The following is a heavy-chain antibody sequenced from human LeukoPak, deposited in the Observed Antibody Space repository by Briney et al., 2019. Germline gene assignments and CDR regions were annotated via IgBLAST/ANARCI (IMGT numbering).Heavy chain of an antibody. CDR3: AKALMGYQLLLPTWSLGLDY. D-gene: IGHD2-2*01. V-gene: IGHV3-48*01. CDR1: GYPFSSFS. J-gene: IGHJ4*02. CDR2: ISSTSTTT. Sequence: PGGSLRLSCAASGYPFSSFSMNWVRQAPGKGLEWVSYISSTSTTTYYADSVKGRFTISRDNSKNTLYLQMNSLRAEDTAVYYCAKALMGYQLLLPTWSLGLDYWGQGTLVTVSS.